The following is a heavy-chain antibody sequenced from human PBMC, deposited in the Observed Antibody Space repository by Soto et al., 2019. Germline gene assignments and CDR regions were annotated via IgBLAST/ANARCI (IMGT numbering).Heavy chain of an antibody. J-gene: IGHJ4*02. D-gene: IGHD7-27*01. CDR1: GFTFDDYS. V-gene: IGHV3-43*01. CDR3: AKSGDEYYFDY. Sequence: EVQLVESGGVVVQPGGSLRLSCAASGFTFDDYSMHWVRQTPGKGLEWISLIFWDGGTAYYADSVKGRFTTSRDNSKNTLYLQMTSLRSDDTALYYCAKSGDEYYFDYWGQGTLVTVSS. CDR2: IFWDGGTA.